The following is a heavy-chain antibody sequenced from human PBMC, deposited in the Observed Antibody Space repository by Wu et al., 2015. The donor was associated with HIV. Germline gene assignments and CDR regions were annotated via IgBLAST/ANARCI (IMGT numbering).Heavy chain of an antibody. Sequence: QVQLVQSGAEVKNPGSSVKVSCKASGGGFNSYAISWVRQAPGQGLEWMGGVIPVIGTPNYSQKFQGRVTITTDESTATVYMEMSSLRFEDTAVYYCARGLRDILTGYYSAFEFWGQGAWSPSPQ. J-gene: IGHJ4*02. CDR3: ARGLRDILTGYYSAFEF. D-gene: IGHD3-9*01. CDR2: VIPVIGTP. V-gene: IGHV1-69*05. CDR1: GGGFNSYA.